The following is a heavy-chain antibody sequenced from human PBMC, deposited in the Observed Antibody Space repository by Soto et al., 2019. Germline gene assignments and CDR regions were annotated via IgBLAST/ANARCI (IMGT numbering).Heavy chain of an antibody. CDR2: ISYDGSNK. D-gene: IGHD2-21*02. J-gene: IGHJ4*02. Sequence: QVQLVESGGGVVQPGRSLRLSCAASGFTFSSYAMHWVRQAPGTGLEWVAVISYDGSNKYYADSVKGRFTISRDNSKNTLYLQMNSLRAEDTAVYYCAREGDHGRAADYWGQGTLVTVSS. V-gene: IGHV3-30-3*01. CDR3: AREGDHGRAADY. CDR1: GFTFSSYA.